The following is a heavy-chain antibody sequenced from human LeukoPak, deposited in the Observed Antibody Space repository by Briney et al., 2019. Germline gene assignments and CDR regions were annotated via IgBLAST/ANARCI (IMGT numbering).Heavy chain of an antibody. V-gene: IGHV4-39*01. CDR1: GGSIISSDYH. CDR3: ARHCCSGPAKRVFDI. CDR2: ISYSGNT. Sequence: AETLSLTCTVSGGSIISSDYHWGWVRQPPGKGLEWIGTISYSGNTDYNPSLRSRVTISVDTSNNQFSLRLGSVTAADTAVYHCARHCCSGPAKRVFDIWGQGTMVTVSS. D-gene: IGHD2-15*01. J-gene: IGHJ3*02.